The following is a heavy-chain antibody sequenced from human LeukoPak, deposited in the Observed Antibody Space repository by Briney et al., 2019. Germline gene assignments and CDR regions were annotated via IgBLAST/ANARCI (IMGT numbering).Heavy chain of an antibody. CDR1: GYTFTGYY. J-gene: IGHJ4*02. V-gene: IGHV1-2*02. D-gene: IGHD4-11*01. CDR3: ARGPSTTVTNRNYFDY. CDR2: INPNSGGT. Sequence: ASEKVSCKASGYTFTGYYMHWVRQAPGQGLEWMGWINPNSGGTNYAQKFQGRVTMTRDASISTAYMELRRLRSDDTAVYYCARGPSTTVTNRNYFDYWGQGTLVTVSS.